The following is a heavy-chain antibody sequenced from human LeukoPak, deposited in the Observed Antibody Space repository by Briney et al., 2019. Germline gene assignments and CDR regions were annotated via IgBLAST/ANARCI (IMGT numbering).Heavy chain of an antibody. J-gene: IGHJ4*02. CDR1: GYTFTTYA. V-gene: IGHV7-4-1*02. D-gene: IGHD2-8*01. Sequence: ASVKVSCKASGYTFTTYAMNWVRQAPGQGLEWMGWINTNTGSPTYAQGFTGRFVFSLDTSVTTAYLQLSSLKAEDTAVYYCARSHGYCSDGVCYTLIPFDYWGQGTLVTVSS. CDR2: INTNTGSP. CDR3: ARSHGYCSDGVCYTLIPFDY.